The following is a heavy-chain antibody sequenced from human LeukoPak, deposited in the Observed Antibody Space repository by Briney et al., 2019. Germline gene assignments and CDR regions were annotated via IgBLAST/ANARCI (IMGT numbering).Heavy chain of an antibody. CDR2: IYTSGSP. Sequence: SETLSLTCTVSSGSISSYDWSWIRQPAGKGLEWIGRIYTSGSPNYNPSLKSRVTMSVDTSKNQFSLKLSSVTAADTAVYYCARERRDGYKVYFDYWGQGTLVTVSS. CDR3: ARERRDGYKVYFDY. V-gene: IGHV4-4*07. CDR1: SGSISSYD. D-gene: IGHD5-24*01. J-gene: IGHJ4*02.